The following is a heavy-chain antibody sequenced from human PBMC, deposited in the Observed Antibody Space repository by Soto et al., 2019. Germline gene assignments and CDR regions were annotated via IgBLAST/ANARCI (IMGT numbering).Heavy chain of an antibody. CDR1: GYTFTSYA. J-gene: IGHJ4*02. CDR2: INAGNGNT. Sequence: ASVKVSCKASGYTFTSYAMHWVRQAPGQRLEWVGWINAGNGNTKYSQKFQGRVTITRDTSASTAYMELSSLRSEDTAVYYCANGGRMAAYDYWGQGTQVTVSS. V-gene: IGHV1-3*01. D-gene: IGHD3-16*01. CDR3: ANGGRMAAYDY.